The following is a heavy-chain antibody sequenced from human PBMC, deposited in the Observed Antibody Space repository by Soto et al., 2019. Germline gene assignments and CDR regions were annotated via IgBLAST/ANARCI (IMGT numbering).Heavy chain of an antibody. CDR1: GGSISSSSYY. Sequence: SETLSLTSTVSGGSISSSSYYWGWIRQPPGKGLEWIGSIYYSGSTYYNPSLKSRVTISVDTSKNQFSLKLSSVTAADTAVYYCASPSAYGSGSYDYWGQGTLVTVSS. J-gene: IGHJ4*02. CDR2: IYYSGST. V-gene: IGHV4-39*01. CDR3: ASPSAYGSGSYDY. D-gene: IGHD3-10*01.